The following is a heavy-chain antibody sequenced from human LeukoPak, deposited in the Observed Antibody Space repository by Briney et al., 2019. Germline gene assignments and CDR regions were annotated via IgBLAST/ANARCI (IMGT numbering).Heavy chain of an antibody. J-gene: IGHJ4*02. CDR2: TYYRSKWYS. V-gene: IGHV6-1*01. Sequence: SQTLSLTCAISGDSVSRDTAAWNWVRQSPSRGLEWLVRTYYRSKWYSDYAVSVKSRITINPDTSKNQSCLQLNSVTPEDTAVYYCARDRGGISWYYFDDWGQGSLVTVSS. CDR3: ARDRGGISWYYFDD. CDR1: GDSVSRDTAA. D-gene: IGHD6-13*01.